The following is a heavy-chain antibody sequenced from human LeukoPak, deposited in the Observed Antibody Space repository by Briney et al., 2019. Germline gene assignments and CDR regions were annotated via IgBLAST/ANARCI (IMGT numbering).Heavy chain of an antibody. J-gene: IGHJ3*02. CDR2: IQQDGSEQ. CDR1: GFTFTTFT. Sequence: GGSLRLSCAASGFTFTTFTMNWVRQAPGKGLEWVANIQQDGSEQYYVDSVKGRFTISRDNAKNSLYLQMNSLRAEDTALYYCARDGRPFDIWGQGTMVTVSS. CDR3: ARDGRPFDI. V-gene: IGHV3-7*01.